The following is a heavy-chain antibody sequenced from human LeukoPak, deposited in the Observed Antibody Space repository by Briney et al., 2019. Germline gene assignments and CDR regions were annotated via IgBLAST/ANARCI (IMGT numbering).Heavy chain of an antibody. V-gene: IGHV3-21*01. CDR1: GFTFSSYS. J-gene: IGHJ4*02. Sequence: GGSLRLSCAASGFTFSSYSMNWVSQAPGKGLEWVSSISSSSSYIYYADSVKGRFTISRDNAKNSLYLQMNSLRAEDTAVYYCASLYGDYASYFDYWGQGTLVTVSS. CDR3: ASLYGDYASYFDY. CDR2: ISSSSSYI. D-gene: IGHD4-17*01.